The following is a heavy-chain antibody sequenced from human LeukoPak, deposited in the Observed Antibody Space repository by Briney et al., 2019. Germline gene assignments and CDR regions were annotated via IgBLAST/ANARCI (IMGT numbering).Heavy chain of an antibody. CDR1: GFTFDDYA. CDR2: ISWNSGSI. V-gene: IGHV3-9*01. CDR3: AKSPSAAPLSGLWLDP. Sequence: GGSLRLSCAASGFTFDDYAMHWVRQAPGKGLEWVSGISWNSGSIGYADSVKGRFTISRDNAKNSLYLQMNSLRAEDTALYYCAKSPSAAPLSGLWLDPWGQGTLVTVSS. J-gene: IGHJ5*02. D-gene: IGHD6-13*01.